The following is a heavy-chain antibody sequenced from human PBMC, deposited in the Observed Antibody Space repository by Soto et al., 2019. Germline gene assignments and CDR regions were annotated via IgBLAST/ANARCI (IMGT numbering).Heavy chain of an antibody. Sequence: DVQVVQSGGGLVQPGGSLKLSCAASGFAFNDSAMHWVRQASGKGLEWVARVRSKSNNYATAYPASVKGRFIVSRDDSMGTTSLQMNSLKPEVTAIYYCTNNFVWGQGVLVTVS. J-gene: IGHJ4*02. D-gene: IGHD2-15*01. CDR3: TNNFV. CDR1: GFAFNDSA. V-gene: IGHV3-73*01. CDR2: VRSKSNNYAT.